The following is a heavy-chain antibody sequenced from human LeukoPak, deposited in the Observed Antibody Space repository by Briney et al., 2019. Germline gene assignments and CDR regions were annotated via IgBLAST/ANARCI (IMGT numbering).Heavy chain of an antibody. CDR1: GGSISSYY. D-gene: IGHD2-2*01. CDR2: INHSGST. J-gene: IGHJ4*02. Sequence: SETLSLTCTVSGGSISSYYWSWIRQPPGKGLEWIGEINHSGSTNYNPSLKSRVTISVDTSKNQFSLKLSSVIAADTAVYYCASGRGAVPAQRLYYFDYWGQGTLVTVSS. V-gene: IGHV4-34*01. CDR3: ASGRGAVPAQRLYYFDY.